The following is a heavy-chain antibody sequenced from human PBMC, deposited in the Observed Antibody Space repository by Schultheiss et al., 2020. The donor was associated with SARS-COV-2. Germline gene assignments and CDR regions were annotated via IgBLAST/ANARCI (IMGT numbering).Heavy chain of an antibody. V-gene: IGHV3-64*04. CDR2: ISSNGGGT. Sequence: GESLKISCVGSGLTVSSNYMSWVRQAPGKGLEYVSVISSNGGGTYYADSLKGRFTISRDSSKNTLYLQMNSLRAEDTAVYYCARAQVARGWLQLGPSDYWGQGTLVTVSS. CDR1: GLTVSSNY. CDR3: ARAQVARGWLQLGPSDY. J-gene: IGHJ4*02. D-gene: IGHD5-24*01.